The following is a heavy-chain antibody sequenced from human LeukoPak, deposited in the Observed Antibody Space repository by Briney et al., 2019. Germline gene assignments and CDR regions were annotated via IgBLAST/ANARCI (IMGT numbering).Heavy chain of an antibody. V-gene: IGHV3-74*01. Sequence: GRTLRLSRAPSGFTFSKYWMLWVRHAPGKGLESVSRINTDGTVTTYADSVKGRFTVSRDNADNTMFLQMNSVRDEDTAVYYCATKQWLAPPPDSWGQGTPVTVSS. CDR3: ATKQWLAPPPDS. D-gene: IGHD6-19*01. J-gene: IGHJ4*02. CDR2: INTDGTVT. CDR1: GFTFSKYW.